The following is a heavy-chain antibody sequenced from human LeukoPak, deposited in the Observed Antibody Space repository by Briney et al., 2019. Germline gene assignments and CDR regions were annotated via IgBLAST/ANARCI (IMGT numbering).Heavy chain of an antibody. CDR1: GYTFATYG. V-gene: IGHV1-18*04. J-gene: IGHJ5*02. CDR3: ARDVEAARPGWSDP. Sequence: GASVKVSCKASGYTFATYGINWMRQAPGQGLEWMGWISAYNGDTKSAQKFQGRVTMTTETSTSTAYMELRSLRSDDTAIYYCARDVEAARPGWSDPWGQGTLVSVSS. CDR2: ISAYNGDT. D-gene: IGHD6-6*01.